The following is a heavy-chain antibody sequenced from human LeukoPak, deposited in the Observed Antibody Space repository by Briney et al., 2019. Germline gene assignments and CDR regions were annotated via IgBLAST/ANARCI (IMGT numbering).Heavy chain of an antibody. V-gene: IGHV5-51*01. Sequence: GESLKISCKGSGYTFTSYWIGWVRQMPGKGLEWMGIIYPGDSDTRYSPSFQGQVTISADKSISTAYLQWSSLKASDTAMYYCARLHPSYSSSWYGIDYWGQGTLVTVSS. J-gene: IGHJ4*02. CDR3: ARLHPSYSSSWYGIDY. D-gene: IGHD6-13*01. CDR2: IYPGDSDT. CDR1: GYTFTSYW.